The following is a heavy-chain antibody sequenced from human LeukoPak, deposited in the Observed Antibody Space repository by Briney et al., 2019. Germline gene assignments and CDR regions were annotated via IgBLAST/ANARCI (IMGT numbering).Heavy chain of an antibody. CDR2: INHSGST. CDR3: ASRTPPALWFGELLSEWYFDL. V-gene: IGHV4-34*09. J-gene: IGHJ2*01. Sequence: SETLSLTCAVYGGAFSGYYWGWIRQPPGKGLEWSGEINHSGSTNYNPSLKSRVTISVDRSKNQFSRKLSSVTAADTAVYYCASRTPPALWFGELLSEWYFDLWGRGTLVTVSS. CDR1: GGAFSGYY. D-gene: IGHD3-10*01.